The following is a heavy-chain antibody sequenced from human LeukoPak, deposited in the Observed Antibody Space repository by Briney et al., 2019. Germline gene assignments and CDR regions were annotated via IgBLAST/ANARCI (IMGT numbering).Heavy chain of an antibody. CDR3: AKDFYDFWSGYYPHFDY. V-gene: IGHV3-23*01. D-gene: IGHD3-3*01. Sequence: GGSLRLSCAASGFTFSGYAMSWVRQAPGKWLEWVSAISGSGGSTYYADSVKGRFTISRDNSKNTLYLQMNSLRAEDTAVYYCAKDFYDFWSGYYPHFDYWGHGTLVTVSS. J-gene: IGHJ4*01. CDR2: ISGSGGST. CDR1: GFTFSGYA.